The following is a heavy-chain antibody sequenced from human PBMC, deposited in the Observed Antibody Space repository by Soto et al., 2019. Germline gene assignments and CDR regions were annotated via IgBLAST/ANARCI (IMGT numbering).Heavy chain of an antibody. CDR3: ARHRGYGSGYLSYYYYGMDI. J-gene: IGHJ6*02. V-gene: IGHV5-51*01. Sequence: PGESLKISCKGSGYSFTSYWIGWVRQMPGKGLEWMGIIHPSDSDTRFSPSFQGQVTISADKSISTAYLQWSSLKASDTAVYYCARHRGYGSGYLSYYYYGMDIWGQGTTVTVS. CDR2: IHPSDSDT. CDR1: GYSFTSYW. D-gene: IGHD6-19*01.